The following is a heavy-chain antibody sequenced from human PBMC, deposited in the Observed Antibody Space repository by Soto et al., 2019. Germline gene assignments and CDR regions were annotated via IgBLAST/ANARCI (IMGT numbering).Heavy chain of an antibody. D-gene: IGHD3-10*01. V-gene: IGHV4-34*01. CDR2: INHSGST. CDR1: GGSFSGYY. CDR3: ARSLWFGEFEYGMDV. J-gene: IGHJ6*02. Sequence: LSLTCAVYGGSFSGYYWSWIRQPPGKGLEWIGEINHSGSTNYNPSLKSRVTISVDTSKNQFSLKLSSVTAADTAVYYCARSLWFGEFEYGMDVWGQGTTVTVSS.